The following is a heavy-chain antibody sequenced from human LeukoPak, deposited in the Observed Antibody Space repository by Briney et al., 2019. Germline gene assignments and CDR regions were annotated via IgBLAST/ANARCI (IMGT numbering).Heavy chain of an antibody. J-gene: IGHJ4*02. CDR2: INPNSGGT. V-gene: IGHV1-2*02. D-gene: IGHD3-22*01. CDR3: ARDPHAPSNYYDSSGYPLEHFDY. CDR1: GYTFTGYY. Sequence: ASVKVSCKASGYTFTGYYMHWVRQAPGQGLEWMGWINPNSGGTNYAQKFQGRVTMTRDTSISTAYMELSRLRSDDTAVYYCARDPHAPSNYYDSSGYPLEHFDYWGQGTLVTVSS.